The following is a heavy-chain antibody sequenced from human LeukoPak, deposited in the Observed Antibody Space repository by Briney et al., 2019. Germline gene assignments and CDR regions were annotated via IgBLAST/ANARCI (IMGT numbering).Heavy chain of an antibody. CDR3: ARAEPLVATIFDY. D-gene: IGHD5-12*01. CDR1: GYTFNSYG. CDR2: ISAYNGNT. J-gene: IGHJ4*02. V-gene: IGHV1-18*01. Sequence: GASVKVSCTTSGYTFNSYGISWVRQAPGQGLEWMGWISAYNGNTNYAQKFQGRLTMTTDTSTSTAYMEMRSLRSDDTAVYYCARAEPLVATIFDYWGQGTLVTVSS.